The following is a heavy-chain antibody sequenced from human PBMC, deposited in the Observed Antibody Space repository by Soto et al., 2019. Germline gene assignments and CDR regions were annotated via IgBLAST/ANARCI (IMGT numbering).Heavy chain of an antibody. CDR3: ARDSDPRMIREIIMDDFDY. V-gene: IGHV3-30*03. Sequence: QVQLVESGGAEVQPGRSLRFSCAASGLTFSNYGMHWVRQAPGKGLEWVAVISYDGSKNYYSDSVKGRFTISRDNSKNTLYLQMNNLKTEDTAVYYCARDSDPRMIREIIMDDFDYWGQGTLVTVSS. CDR1: GLTFSNYG. J-gene: IGHJ4*02. D-gene: IGHD3-16*01. CDR2: ISYDGSKN.